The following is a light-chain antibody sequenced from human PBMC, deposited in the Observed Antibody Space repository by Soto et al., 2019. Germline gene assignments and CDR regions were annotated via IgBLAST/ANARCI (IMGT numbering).Light chain of an antibody. CDR2: AAS. J-gene: IGKJ5*01. V-gene: IGKV1-8*01. CDR1: QGISSY. Sequence: IRMTQSPSSLSASTGDRVTITCRASQGISSYLAWYQQKPGKAPKLLIYAASTLQSGVPSRFSGSGSGTDFTLTISCLQSEDFATYYCQQYYSYPITFGQGTRLEIK. CDR3: QQYYSYPIT.